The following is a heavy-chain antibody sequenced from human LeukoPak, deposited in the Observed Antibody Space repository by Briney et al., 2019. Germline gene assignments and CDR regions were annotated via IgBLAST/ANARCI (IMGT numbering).Heavy chain of an antibody. CDR2: IYSGGST. D-gene: IGHD4-17*01. CDR1: GFTVSSNY. J-gene: IGHJ4*02. V-gene: IGHV3-66*01. CDR3: ARDKVGYGDYVDYFDY. Sequence: GGSLRLSCAASGFTVSSNYMSWVRQAPGKGLEWVSVIYSGGSTYYADSVKGRFTISRDNSKNTLYLQMNSLRAEDTAVYYCARDKVGYGDYVDYFDYWGQGTLVTVSS.